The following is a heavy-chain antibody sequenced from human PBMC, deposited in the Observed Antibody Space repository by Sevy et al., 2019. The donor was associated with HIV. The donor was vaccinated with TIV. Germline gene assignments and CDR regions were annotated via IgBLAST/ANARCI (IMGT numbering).Heavy chain of an antibody. CDR3: ARAYSLSNNWFDP. D-gene: IGHD4-4*01. CDR2: INPNSGGT. J-gene: IGHJ5*02. Sequence: ASVKVSCKASGYTFTGYYMHWVRQAPGQGLEWMGWINPNSGGTNYAQKFQGRVTMTRDTSISTAYMELSRLRSDDTAVYYCARAYSLSNNWFDPWGQGTLVTVSP. V-gene: IGHV1-2*02. CDR1: GYTFTGYY.